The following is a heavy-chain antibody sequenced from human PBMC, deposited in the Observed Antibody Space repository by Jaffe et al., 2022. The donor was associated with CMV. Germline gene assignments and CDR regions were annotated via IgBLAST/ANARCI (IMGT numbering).Heavy chain of an antibody. CDR2: IYTGGST. CDR1: GFTVSSNY. D-gene: IGHD3-16*02. J-gene: IGHJ5*02. CDR3: AGFGGLIASPLNWLDP. Sequence: EVQLVESGGGLIQPGGSLRLSCAASGFTVSSNYMTWVRQVPGKGLEWVAAIYTGGSTYHTDSVRGRFFISRDVTKNTLYLQMNSLRAEDTAVYYCAGFGGLIASPLNWLDPWGQGSLVTVSS. V-gene: IGHV3-53*01.